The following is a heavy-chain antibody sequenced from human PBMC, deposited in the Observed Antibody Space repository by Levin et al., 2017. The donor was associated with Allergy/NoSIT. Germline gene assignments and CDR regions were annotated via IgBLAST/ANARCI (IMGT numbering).Heavy chain of an antibody. J-gene: IGHJ4*02. D-gene: IGHD6-19*01. CDR1: GDSISSYN. CDR2: MSYSGNT. Sequence: SQTLSLTCTVSGDSISSYNWNWIRQSPEKGLEWIGYMSYSGNTNYNPSLQSRVSISVDTAKNQLSLKLRSVTAADTAVYYCARGRPPVAVAGFDYWGQGTLVTVSS. V-gene: IGHV4-59*01. CDR3: ARGRPPVAVAGFDY.